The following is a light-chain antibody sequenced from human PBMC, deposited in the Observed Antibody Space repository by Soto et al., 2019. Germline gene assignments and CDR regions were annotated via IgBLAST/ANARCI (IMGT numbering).Light chain of an antibody. J-gene: IGKJ5*01. Sequence: DIQMTQSPSFVSASVGDRVTITCRASQDISSWLVWYQQKPGKAPKLLIHATSGLQSGVPSRFSGSGSGTDFTLTISNLQSEDFATYYCQQANSFPITFGQGTRLEIK. CDR1: QDISSW. CDR3: QQANSFPIT. V-gene: IGKV1-12*01. CDR2: ATS.